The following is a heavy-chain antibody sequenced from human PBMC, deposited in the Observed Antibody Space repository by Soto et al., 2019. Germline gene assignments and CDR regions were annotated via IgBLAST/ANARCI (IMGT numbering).Heavy chain of an antibody. CDR2: SSNSGTFS. J-gene: IGHJ4*02. V-gene: IGHV3-11*06. CDR3: ARSGDNYNRLDY. D-gene: IGHD1-1*01. Sequence: GGSLRLSCEGSGFTFSDYYISWIRQAPGKGLEWISYSSNSGTFSRYADSVKGRFSISGDNTKNLLYLQMNSLRAEDTAVYYCARSGDNYNRLDYWGQRTPVTVSS. CDR1: GFTFSDYY.